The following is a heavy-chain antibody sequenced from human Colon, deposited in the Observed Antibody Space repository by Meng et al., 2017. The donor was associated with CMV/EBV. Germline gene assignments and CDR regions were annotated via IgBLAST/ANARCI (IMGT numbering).Heavy chain of an antibody. D-gene: IGHD2-2*02. CDR3: ARIMFCSDTSCYSHYGMDV. CDR2: ISRSGDII. CDR1: GFTFRTHN. Sequence: GESLKISCAASGFTFRTHNMNWVRQAPGKGLEWVAYISRSGDIIYYADSVKGRFTVSRDNANNSLFVQMNSLRGEDTGVYYCARIMFCSDTSCYSHYGMDVWGQGTTVTVSS. J-gene: IGHJ6*02. V-gene: IGHV3-48*04.